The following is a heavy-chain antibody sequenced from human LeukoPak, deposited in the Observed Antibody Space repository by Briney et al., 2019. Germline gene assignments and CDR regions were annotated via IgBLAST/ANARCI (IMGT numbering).Heavy chain of an antibody. Sequence: KPSETLSLTCTVSGGSISSSSYYWGWIRQPPGKGLEWIGSIYYSGSTYYNPSLKSRVTISVDTSKNQFSLKLSSVTAADTAVYYCARGLGWIVGWITMVRGSPPPPPFDPWGQGTLVTVSS. V-gene: IGHV4-39*07. CDR3: ARGLGWIVGWITMVRGSPPPPPFDP. J-gene: IGHJ5*02. CDR1: GGSISSSSYY. D-gene: IGHD3-10*01. CDR2: IYYSGST.